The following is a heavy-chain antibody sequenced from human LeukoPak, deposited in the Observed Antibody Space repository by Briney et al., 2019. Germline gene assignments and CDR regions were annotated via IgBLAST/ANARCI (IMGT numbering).Heavy chain of an antibody. D-gene: IGHD5-24*01. J-gene: IGHJ4*02. CDR2: IYYSGST. Sequence: SETLSLTCTVSGDSISGNYWTWIRQPPGKGLEGIGYIYYSGSTNYTPSLKSRVTISVHTSQNQFPLKLSSVTAADTAVYYCARLGDGDNLRYFDYWGQGTLVTVSS. V-gene: IGHV4-59*08. CDR1: GDSISGNY. CDR3: ARLGDGDNLRYFDY.